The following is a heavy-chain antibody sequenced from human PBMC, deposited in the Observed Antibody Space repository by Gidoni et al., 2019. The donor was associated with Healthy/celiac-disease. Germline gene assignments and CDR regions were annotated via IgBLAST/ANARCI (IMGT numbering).Heavy chain of an antibody. D-gene: IGHD6-25*01. Sequence: QGHLVESGGGVVQLGRSLRPHCAASGFPFSIYAMPWVRQAPGKGLEWVAVISYDGSNKYYADSVKGRFTISRDNSKNTLYLQMNSLRAEDTAVYYCARGAPAAFDYWGQGTLVTVSS. J-gene: IGHJ4*02. CDR2: ISYDGSNK. V-gene: IGHV3-30-3*01. CDR3: ARGAPAAFDY. CDR1: GFPFSIYA.